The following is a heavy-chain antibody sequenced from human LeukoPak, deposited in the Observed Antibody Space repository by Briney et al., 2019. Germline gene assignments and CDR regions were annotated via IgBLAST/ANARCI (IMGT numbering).Heavy chain of an antibody. CDR3: AKDGTGGYYYLDY. CDR1: GLTFSSHG. Sequence: GGSLRLSCAASGLTFSSHGMHWVRQAPGMGLEWAALILYDGSNEYYADSVQGRFTISRDSSRNTLYLQMNSLRAEDTAVYYCAKDGTGGYYYLDYWGQGTLVTVSS. CDR2: ILYDGSNE. D-gene: IGHD3-22*01. J-gene: IGHJ4*02. V-gene: IGHV3-30*18.